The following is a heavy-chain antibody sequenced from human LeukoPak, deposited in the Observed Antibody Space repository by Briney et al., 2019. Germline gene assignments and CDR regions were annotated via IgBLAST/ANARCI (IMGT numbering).Heavy chain of an antibody. CDR3: AGSNTYYYYYMDV. V-gene: IGHV3-23*01. CDR1: GFTFSSYA. D-gene: IGHD2/OR15-2a*01. Sequence: PGGSLRLSCAVSGFTFSSYAMSWVRQAPGKGLEWVSAISGSGGTTYYADSVKGRFTISRDNSKDTLYLQMNSLRAEDTAVYHCAGSNTYYYYYMDVWGKGTTVTASS. J-gene: IGHJ6*03. CDR2: ISGSGGTT.